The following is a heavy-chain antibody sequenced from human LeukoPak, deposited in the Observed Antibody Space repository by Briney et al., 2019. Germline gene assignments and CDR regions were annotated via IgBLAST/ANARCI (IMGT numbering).Heavy chain of an antibody. CDR3: ARDLGSGYYDY. D-gene: IGHD3-22*01. J-gene: IGHJ4*02. Sequence: GGSLRPSCAASGFTFSDYYMNWIRQAPGKGLEWVSYISNSGNIKYYADSVKGRFTISRDNAKNSLYLQMNSLRAEDTAVYYCARDLGSGYYDYWGQGTLVTVSS. CDR2: ISNSGNIK. CDR1: GFTFSDYY. V-gene: IGHV3-11*01.